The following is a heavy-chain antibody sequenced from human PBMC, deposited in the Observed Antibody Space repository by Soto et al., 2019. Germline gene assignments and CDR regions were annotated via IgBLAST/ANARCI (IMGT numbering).Heavy chain of an antibody. CDR2: IIPIFGTA. Sequence: SSVKVSCKASGGTFSSYAISWVRQAPGQGLEWMGGIIPIFGTANYAQKFQGRVTITADESTSTAYMELSSLRSEDTAVYYCARDGGCTNGVCYTTSYYYYYGMDVWGQGTTVTVSS. V-gene: IGHV1-69*13. CDR3: ARDGGCTNGVCYTTSYYYYYGMDV. D-gene: IGHD2-8*01. J-gene: IGHJ6*02. CDR1: GGTFSSYA.